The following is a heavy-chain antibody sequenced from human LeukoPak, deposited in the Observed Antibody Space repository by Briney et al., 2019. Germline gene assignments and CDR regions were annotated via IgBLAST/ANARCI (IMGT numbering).Heavy chain of an antibody. D-gene: IGHD3-22*01. J-gene: IGHJ4*02. V-gene: IGHV1-2*02. CDR2: INPNSGGT. CDR3: ASLDYDSSGYYYFDY. CDR1: GYTFTGYY. Sequence: ASVKVSCKASGYTFTGYYMHWVRQAPGQGLEWMGWINPNSGGTNYAQKFRGRVTMTRDTSISTAYMELSRLRSDDTAVYYCASLDYDSSGYYYFDYWGQGTLVTVSS.